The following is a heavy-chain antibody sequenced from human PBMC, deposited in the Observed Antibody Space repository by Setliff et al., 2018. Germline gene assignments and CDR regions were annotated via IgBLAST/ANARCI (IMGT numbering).Heavy chain of an antibody. CDR1: GGSISSYY. CDR2: IYHSGTT. Sequence: SETLSLTCTVSGGSISSYYWSWIRQTPGKGLEWIGYIYHSGTTNYNPSLKSRVTMSVGTSRNHFSLNLTSVTAADTAVYYCARDGIERHLDAFDIWGQGTLVTVSS. D-gene: IGHD1-1*01. CDR3: ARDGIERHLDAFDI. J-gene: IGHJ3*02. V-gene: IGHV4-59*01.